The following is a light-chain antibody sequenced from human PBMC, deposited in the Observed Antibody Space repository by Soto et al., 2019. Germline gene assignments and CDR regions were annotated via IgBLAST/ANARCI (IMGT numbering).Light chain of an antibody. J-gene: IGKJ2*01. CDR3: QQYGSSPPYT. CDR1: QSVSSNY. V-gene: IGKV3-20*01. Sequence: EIVLTQSPGTLSLSPGARATLSCRASQSVSSNYLAWYQLRPGQAPRLLIYGASSRATGIPDRFSGSGSETDFTLTISRLEPEDFAVYYCQQYGSSPPYTFGQGTKLEIK. CDR2: GAS.